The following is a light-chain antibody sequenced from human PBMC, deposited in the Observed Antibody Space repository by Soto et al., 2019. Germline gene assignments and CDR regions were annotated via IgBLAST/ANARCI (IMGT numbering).Light chain of an antibody. J-gene: IGLJ3*02. CDR2: EVS. CDR1: SSDVGGYNY. V-gene: IGLV2-8*01. Sequence: QPALTQPPSASGSPGQSVTISCTGTSSDVGGYNYVSWYQQHPGKAPKLMIYEVSKRPSGVPDRFSGSKSGNTASLTVSGLQAEDEAHYYCSSYAGSNNHWVFGGGTKLTVL. CDR3: SSYAGSNNHWV.